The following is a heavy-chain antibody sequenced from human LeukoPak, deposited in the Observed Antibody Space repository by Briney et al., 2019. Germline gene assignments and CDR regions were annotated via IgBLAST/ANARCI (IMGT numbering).Heavy chain of an antibody. CDR3: ARMGYYDSSGIDY. CDR2: INHSGST. D-gene: IGHD3-22*01. CDR1: GVSFSGYY. V-gene: IGHV4-34*01. Sequence: PSETLSRTCAVYGVSFSGYYWSWIRQPPGKGLEWIGEINHSGSTNYNPSLKSRVTISVDTSKNQFSLKLSSVTAADTAVYYCARMGYYDSSGIDYWGQGTLVTVSS. J-gene: IGHJ4*02.